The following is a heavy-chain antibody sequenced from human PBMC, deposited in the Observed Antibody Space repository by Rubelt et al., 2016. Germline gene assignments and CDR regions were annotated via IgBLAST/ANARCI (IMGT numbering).Heavy chain of an antibody. CDR1: GFTFSNFW. D-gene: IGHD6-13*01. CDR3: ARDSSIAAADYYFDY. J-gene: IGHJ4*02. Sequence: EVQLVESGGGLVKPGESLRLSCAASGFTFSNFWMHWVRQAPGKGLVWVSRIKGDGSSATYADSVEGRFTISRDNSKNTLYLQMNSLRTEDTAVYYCARDSSIAAADYYFDYWGQGTLVTVSS. CDR2: IKGDGSSA. V-gene: IGHV3-74*01.